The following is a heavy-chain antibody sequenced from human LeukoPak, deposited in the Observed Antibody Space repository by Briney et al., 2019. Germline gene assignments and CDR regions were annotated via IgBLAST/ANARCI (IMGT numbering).Heavy chain of an antibody. V-gene: IGHV3-11*01. CDR1: GFTISDYS. J-gene: IGHJ3*02. CDR2: ISSGGTTI. CDR3: ARGRGYSGYDLRGAFDI. Sequence: GGSLRLSCAASGFTISDYSMSWIRQAPGKGLEWVSHISSGGTTIYYADSVKGRFTISRDNAKNSLYLQMNSLRAEDTALYYCARGRGYSGYDLRGAFDIWGQGTMVTVSS. D-gene: IGHD5-12*01.